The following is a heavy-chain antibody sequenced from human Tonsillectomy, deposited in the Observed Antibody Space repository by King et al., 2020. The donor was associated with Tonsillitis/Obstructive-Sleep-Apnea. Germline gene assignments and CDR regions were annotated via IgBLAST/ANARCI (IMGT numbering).Heavy chain of an antibody. V-gene: IGHV1-46*01. CDR2: INPSGGST. J-gene: IGHJ5*02. D-gene: IGHD3-3*01. CDR1: GYTFTSYY. CDR3: ARDRRGITIFGVVIMKKNWFDP. Sequence: VQLVESGAEVKKPGASVKVSCKASGYTFTSYYMHWVRQAPGQGLEWMGIINPSGGSTSYAQKFQGRVTMTRDTSTSTVYMELSSLRSEDTAVYYCARDRRGITIFGVVIMKKNWFDPWGQGTLVTVSS.